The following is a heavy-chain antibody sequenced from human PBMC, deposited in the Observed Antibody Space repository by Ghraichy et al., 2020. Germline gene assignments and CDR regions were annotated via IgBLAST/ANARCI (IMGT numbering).Heavy chain of an antibody. D-gene: IGHD3-10*01. V-gene: IGHV4-38-2*01. Sequence: SETLSLTCAVSGYSISSGYYWGWIRQPPGKGLEWIGSIYHSGSTYYNPSLKSRVTISVDTSKNQFSLKLSSVTAADTAVYYCARTMVQGVTSGVYYYYGMDVWGQGTTVTVSS. J-gene: IGHJ6*02. CDR1: GYSISSGYY. CDR2: IYHSGST. CDR3: ARTMVQGVTSGVYYYYGMDV.